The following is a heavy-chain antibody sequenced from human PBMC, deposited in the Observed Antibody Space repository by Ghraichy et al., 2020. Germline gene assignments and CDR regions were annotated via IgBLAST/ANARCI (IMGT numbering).Heavy chain of an antibody. D-gene: IGHD6-6*01. Sequence: GGSLRLSCAASGFTFSNYWMHWVRQAPGKGLVWVSRINKDGTSTNYADSVKGRFTVSRDNAKNTLYLQMNSLTAEDTAIYYCVSSTGMAARPDYCWGQGTLVTVSS. CDR3: VSSTGMAARPDYC. CDR1: GFTFSNYW. V-gene: IGHV3-74*01. CDR2: INKDGTST. J-gene: IGHJ4*02.